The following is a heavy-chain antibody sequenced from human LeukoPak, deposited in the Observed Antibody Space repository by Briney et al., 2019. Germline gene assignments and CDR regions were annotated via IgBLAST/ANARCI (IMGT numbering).Heavy chain of an antibody. CDR1: GYTFSGYF. Sequence: GASVKVSCKASGYTFSGYFMHWVRQAPGQGLEWMGWINPNSGGTNYAQRFQGRVTMTRDTSLSTAYMELSGLKSDASAIYFCARDQYYDSRPLEYWGQGTLVTVSS. CDR3: ARDQYYDSRPLEY. J-gene: IGHJ4*02. CDR2: INPNSGGT. V-gene: IGHV1-2*02. D-gene: IGHD3-22*01.